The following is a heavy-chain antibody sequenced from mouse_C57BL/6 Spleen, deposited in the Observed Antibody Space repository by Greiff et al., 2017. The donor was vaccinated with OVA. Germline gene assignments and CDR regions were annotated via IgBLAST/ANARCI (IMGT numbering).Heavy chain of an antibody. CDR3: TTYYYGSSYDYFDY. V-gene: IGHV1-5*01. J-gene: IGHJ2*01. CDR2: IYPGNSDT. CDR1: GYTFTSYW. Sequence: EVQLQESGTVLARPGASVKMSCKTSGYTFTSYWMHWVKQRPGQGLEWIGAIYPGNSDTSYNQKFKGKAKLTAVTSASTAYMELSSLTNEESAVYYCTTYYYGSSYDYFDYWGQGTTLTVSS. D-gene: IGHD1-1*01.